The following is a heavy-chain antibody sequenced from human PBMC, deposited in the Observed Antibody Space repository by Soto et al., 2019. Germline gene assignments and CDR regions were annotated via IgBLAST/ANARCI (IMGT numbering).Heavy chain of an antibody. V-gene: IGHV3-48*02. D-gene: IGHD3-22*01. Sequence: GGSLRLSCAASGFTFSSYSMNWVRQAPGKVLEWVSYISSSSSTIYYADSVKGRFTISRDNAKNSLYLQMNSLRDEDTAVYYCARAPPQFYYDSSGYYYGGVRYYGMAVWGQGTSVTVSS. CDR1: GFTFSSYS. J-gene: IGHJ6*02. CDR3: ARAPPQFYYDSSGYYYGGVRYYGMAV. CDR2: ISSSSSTI.